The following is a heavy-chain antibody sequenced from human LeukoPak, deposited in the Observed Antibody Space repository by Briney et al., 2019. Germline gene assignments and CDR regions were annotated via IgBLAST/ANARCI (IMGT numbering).Heavy chain of an antibody. J-gene: IGHJ6*03. CDR2: ISAYNGNT. Sequence: SVKVSCKASGYTFTSYGISWVRQAPGQGLEWMGWISAYNGNTNYAQKLQGRVTMTTDTSTSTAYMELRSLRSDDTAVYYCARDLRGDLTFHYYYYMDVWGKGTTVTVSS. CDR3: ARDLRGDLTFHYYYYMDV. D-gene: IGHD4-17*01. CDR1: GYTFTSYG. V-gene: IGHV1-18*01.